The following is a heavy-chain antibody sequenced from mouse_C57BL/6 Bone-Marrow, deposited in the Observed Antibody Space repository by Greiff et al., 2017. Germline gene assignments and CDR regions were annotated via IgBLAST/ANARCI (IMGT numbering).Heavy chain of an antibody. D-gene: IGHD1-1*01. CDR3: ARSLIYYYDSSYDY. V-gene: IGHV1-69*01. Sequence: VQLQQPGAELVMPGASVKLSCKASGYTFTSYWMHWVKQRPGQGLEWIGEIDPSDSYTNYNQKFKGKSTLTVDKSSSTAYMQLSILTSEDSAVYYCARSLIYYYDSSYDYWGQGTTLTVSS. CDR2: IDPSDSYT. J-gene: IGHJ2*01. CDR1: GYTFTSYW.